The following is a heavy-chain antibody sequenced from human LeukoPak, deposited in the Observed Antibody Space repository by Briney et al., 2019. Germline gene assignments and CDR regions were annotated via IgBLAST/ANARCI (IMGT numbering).Heavy chain of an antibody. CDR1: GFTFDDYA. D-gene: IGHD6-13*01. CDR2: ISWNSGSI. J-gene: IGHJ4*02. V-gene: IGHV3-9*01. Sequence: GGSLRLSCAASGFTFDDYAMPWVRQAPGKGLEWVSGISWNSGSIGYADSVKGRFTISRDNAKNSLYLQMNSLRAEDTALYYCAVDRIAAAGSPGYFDYWGQGTLVTVSS. CDR3: AVDRIAAAGSPGYFDY.